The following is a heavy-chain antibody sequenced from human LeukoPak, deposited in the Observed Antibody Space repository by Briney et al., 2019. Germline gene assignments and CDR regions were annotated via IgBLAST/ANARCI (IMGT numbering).Heavy chain of an antibody. CDR1: GFTFGDFY. CDR3: SRDPRHNDY. J-gene: IGHJ4*02. V-gene: IGHV3-11*01. CDR2: ISGGAHDV. Sequence: GGSLRLSCAASGFTFGDFYMTWIRQAPGKGLELLSYISGGAHDVNYIDSVRGRFTISRDNAKNSLYLHMNSLTVEDTAVYYCSRDPRHNDYWGQGTLVTVSS.